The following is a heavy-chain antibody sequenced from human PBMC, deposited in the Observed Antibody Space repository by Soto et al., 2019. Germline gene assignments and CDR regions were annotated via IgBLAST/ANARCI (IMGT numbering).Heavy chain of an antibody. Sequence: EVQLVESGGDLVQPGGSLRLSCGVSGFTFCDYWMSWVRQAPGKGLEWVATIREDGGAKYYVDSVKGRFTISRDNARNSLFLQMNGLGAEDTAVYYCASPSTTGTTDYWGQGTLVTVSS. J-gene: IGHJ4*02. CDR1: GFTFCDYW. CDR2: IREDGGAK. V-gene: IGHV3-7*01. D-gene: IGHD1-7*01. CDR3: ASPSTTGTTDY.